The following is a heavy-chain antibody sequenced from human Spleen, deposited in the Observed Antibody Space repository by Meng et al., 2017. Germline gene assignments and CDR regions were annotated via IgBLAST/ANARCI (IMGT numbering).Heavy chain of an antibody. CDR1: GFTFDDYA. V-gene: IGHV3-20*04. Sequence: GGSLRLSCAASGFTFDDYAMHWVRQAPGKGLEWVSGINWNGGSTGYADSVKGRFTISRDNAKNSLYLQMNSLRAEDTALYYCARGPNYVWGSYRSSNFDYWGQGTLVTVSS. CDR2: INWNGGST. CDR3: ARGPNYVWGSYRSSNFDY. J-gene: IGHJ4*02. D-gene: IGHD3-16*02.